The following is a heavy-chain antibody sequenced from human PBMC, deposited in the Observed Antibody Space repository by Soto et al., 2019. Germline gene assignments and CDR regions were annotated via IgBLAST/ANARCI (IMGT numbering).Heavy chain of an antibody. CDR1: GYSFTSYW. V-gene: IGHV5-51*01. J-gene: IGHJ6*02. D-gene: IGHD3-10*01. Sequence: GESLKISCKGSGYSFTSYWIGWVRQMPGKGLEWMGIIYPGDSDTRYSPSFQGQVTISADKSISTAYLQWSSLKASDTAMYYCATTVRGSLRLQDRGVKNYGMDVWGQGTTVTVSS. CDR2: IYPGDSDT. CDR3: ATTVRGSLRLQDRGVKNYGMDV.